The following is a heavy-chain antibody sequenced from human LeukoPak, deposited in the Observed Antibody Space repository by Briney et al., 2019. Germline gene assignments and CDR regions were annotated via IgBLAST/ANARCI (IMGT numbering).Heavy chain of an antibody. CDR2: IWYDGSNK. D-gene: IGHD4-11*01. V-gene: IGHV3-33*01. CDR1: GFTFSSYG. J-gene: IGHJ4*02. CDR3: ARDTTETPFDY. Sequence: PGGSLRLSCAASGFTFSSYGMHWVRQAPGKGLEWVAVIWYDGSNKYYADSVKGRFTISRDNSKNTLYLQMNSLRAEDTAVYYCARDTTETPFDYWAERPLHTVSS.